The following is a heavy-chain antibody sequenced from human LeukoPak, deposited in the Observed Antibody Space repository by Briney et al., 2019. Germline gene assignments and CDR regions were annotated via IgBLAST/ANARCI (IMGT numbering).Heavy chain of an antibody. D-gene: IGHD2-2*01. V-gene: IGHV4-4*07. CDR1: GGSINSYY. J-gene: IGHJ4*02. CDR2: IYTSGST. CDR3: ARDSPYQPLLC. Sequence: PSETLSLTCTASGGSINSYYWSWIRQPAGKGLEWIGRIYTSGSTNYNPSLKSRVTMSVDTSKNQFSLKLSSVTAADTAVYYCARDSPYQPLLCWGQGTLVTASS.